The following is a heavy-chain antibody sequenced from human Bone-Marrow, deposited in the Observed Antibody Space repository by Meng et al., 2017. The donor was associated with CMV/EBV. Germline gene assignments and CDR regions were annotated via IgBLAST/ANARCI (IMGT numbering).Heavy chain of an antibody. D-gene: IGHD6-13*01. CDR3: ASSRGIAAAGAFDAFDI. CDR2: ISYDGSNK. Sequence: GGSLRLSCAASGSTFSSYAMHWVRQAPGKWLEWVAVISYDGSNKYYADSVKGRFTISRDNSKNTLYLQMNSLRAEDTAVYYCASSRGIAAAGAFDAFDIWGQGTMVTVSS. CDR1: GSTFSSYA. V-gene: IGHV3-30-3*01. J-gene: IGHJ3*02.